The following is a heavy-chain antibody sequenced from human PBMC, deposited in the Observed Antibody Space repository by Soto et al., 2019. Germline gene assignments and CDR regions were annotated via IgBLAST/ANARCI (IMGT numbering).Heavy chain of an antibody. CDR2: IYHSGST. Sequence: QVQLQESGPGLVKPSGTLSLTCAVSSGSISSSNWWSWVRQPPGKGLEWSGEIYHSGSTNYNPSLKSRVTISVDKSKNQFSLKLSSVTAADTAVYYCARGVAAADAYYYYYMDVWGKGTTVTVSS. V-gene: IGHV4-4*02. CDR1: SGSISSSNW. J-gene: IGHJ6*03. CDR3: ARGVAAADAYYYYYMDV. D-gene: IGHD6-13*01.